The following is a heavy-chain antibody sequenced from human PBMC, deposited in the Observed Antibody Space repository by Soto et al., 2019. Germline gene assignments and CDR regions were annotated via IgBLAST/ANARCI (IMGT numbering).Heavy chain of an antibody. V-gene: IGHV1-3*05. CDR3: ARAVAVPADFDY. J-gene: IGHJ4*02. D-gene: IGHD6-19*01. CDR2: INAGNGNT. CDR1: GYTFTGYA. Sequence: QVQLVQSGAEEKKPGASVKVSCKASGYTFTGYAMHWVRQAPGQRLEWMGWINAGNGNTKYSQKFQGRVTITRDTPASPAYMELSSLRSEDTAVDYCARAVAVPADFDYWGQGTLVTVSS.